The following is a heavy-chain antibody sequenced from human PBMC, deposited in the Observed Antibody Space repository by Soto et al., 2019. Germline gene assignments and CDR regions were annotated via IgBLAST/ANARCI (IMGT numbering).Heavy chain of an antibody. CDR2: INAGNGNT. V-gene: IGHV1-3*01. D-gene: IGHD4-4*01. CDR1: GYTFTTYA. J-gene: IGHJ6*02. CDR3: ASSYSNYALIDYYYYGMDA. Sequence: ASVKVSCKASGYTFTTYAMHWVRQAPGQRLEWMGWINAGNGNTKYSQKFQGRVTITRDTSASTAYMELSSLRSEDTAVYYCASSYSNYALIDYYYYGMDAWGQGTTVTVSS.